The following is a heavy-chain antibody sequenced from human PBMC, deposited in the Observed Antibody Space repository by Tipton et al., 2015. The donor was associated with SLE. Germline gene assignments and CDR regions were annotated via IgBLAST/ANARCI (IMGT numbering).Heavy chain of an antibody. CDR2: IYSGGST. D-gene: IGHD6-25*01. CDR3: AIDPARDFLFDP. Sequence: GSLRLSCAASGFTVSSNYMSWVRQAPGKGLEWVSVIYSGGSTYYADSVKGRFTISRDTSKNTLYLQMNSLRPEYTAVYYCAIDPARDFLFDPSGQRSLLTVSS. CDR1: GFTVSSNY. V-gene: IGHV3-53*05. J-gene: IGHJ5*02.